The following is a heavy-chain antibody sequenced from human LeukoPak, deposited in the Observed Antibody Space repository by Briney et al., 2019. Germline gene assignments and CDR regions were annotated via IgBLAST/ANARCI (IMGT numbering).Heavy chain of an antibody. Sequence: PSETLSLTCTVSGYSISSGYYWGWIRQPPGKGLEWIGSIYHSGSTYYNPSLKSRVTISVDTSKNQFSLKLSSVTAADTAVYYCARGMHYGVRAYWDYMDVWGKGTTVTVSS. V-gene: IGHV4-38-2*02. J-gene: IGHJ6*03. CDR1: GYSISSGYY. CDR3: ARGMHYGVRAYWDYMDV. CDR2: IYHSGST. D-gene: IGHD3-10*01.